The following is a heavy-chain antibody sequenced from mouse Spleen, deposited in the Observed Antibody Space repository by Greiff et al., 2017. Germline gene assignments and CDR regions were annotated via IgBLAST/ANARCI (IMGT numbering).Heavy chain of an antibody. CDR3: TRVDYDGYYGMLFFDY. V-gene: IGHV1-5*01. CDR1: GYTFTSYW. CDR2: IYPGNSDT. D-gene: IGHD2-3*01. Sequence: VQLKQSGTVLARPGASVKMSCKTSGYTFTSYWMHWVKQRPGQGLEWIGAIYPGNSDTSYNQKFKGKAKLTAVTSASTAYMELSSLTNEDSAVYYCTRVDYDGYYGMLFFDYWGQGTTLTVSS. J-gene: IGHJ2*01.